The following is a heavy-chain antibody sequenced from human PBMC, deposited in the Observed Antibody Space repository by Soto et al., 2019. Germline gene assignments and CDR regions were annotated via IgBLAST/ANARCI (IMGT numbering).Heavy chain of an antibody. D-gene: IGHD3-22*01. CDR2: ISWDGGST. CDR1: GSTFEGCA. V-gene: IGHV3-43D*04. Sequence: LRLSCAASGSTFEGCAIHWVRQAPGKGLEWVCLISWDGGSTYYEDSVKGRFTISRDNSKNSLYLQMNSLRAEDTALYYCAKEYRRRDSSQGVDYWGQGPLVTVSS. J-gene: IGHJ4*02. CDR3: AKEYRRRDSSQGVDY.